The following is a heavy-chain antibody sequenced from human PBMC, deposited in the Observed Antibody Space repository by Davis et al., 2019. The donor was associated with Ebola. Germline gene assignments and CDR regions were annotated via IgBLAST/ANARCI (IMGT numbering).Heavy chain of an antibody. V-gene: IGHV3-23*01. CDR1: AFTFSTYA. D-gene: IGHD3-22*01. CDR3: ARPLYDSSGYHY. J-gene: IGHJ4*02. CDR2: LSGSGDGA. Sequence: GESLKISCAASAFTFSTYAMSWVRQAPGKGLEWVSTLSGSGDGAYYADSVKGRFTISRDNSKNTLYLQINSLRAEDTAVYYCARPLYDSSGYHYWGQGTLVTVSS.